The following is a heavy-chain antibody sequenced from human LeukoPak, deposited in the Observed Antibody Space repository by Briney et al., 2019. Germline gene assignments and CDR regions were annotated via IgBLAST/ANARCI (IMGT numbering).Heavy chain of an antibody. CDR2: ISAFDGNT. Sequence: GSVKVSCKASGYTFTSYGISWVRQAPGQGLEWMGWISAFDGNTNYAQKVQGRVTMTTDTSTSTVYMELRSLRSDDTAVYYCARDLDIVVVAAALRHYGLDVWGQGTTVTASS. J-gene: IGHJ6*02. D-gene: IGHD2-15*01. CDR3: ARDLDIVVVAAALRHYGLDV. CDR1: GYTFTSYG. V-gene: IGHV1-18*01.